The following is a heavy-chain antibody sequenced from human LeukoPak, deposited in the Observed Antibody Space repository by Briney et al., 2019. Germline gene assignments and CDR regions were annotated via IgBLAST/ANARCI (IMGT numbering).Heavy chain of an antibody. J-gene: IGHJ6*03. CDR3: VRGYYYHYMDV. V-gene: IGHV3-7*01. Sequence: GGSLRLSCAASGFTLNNYWMNWVRQAPGKGLEWVANIKQDGSEKYYVDSVKGRFTISRDNAKNSLYLQMNALRTDDTAVYYCVRGYYYHYMDVWGKGTTVTVSS. CDR2: IKQDGSEK. CDR1: GFTLNNYW.